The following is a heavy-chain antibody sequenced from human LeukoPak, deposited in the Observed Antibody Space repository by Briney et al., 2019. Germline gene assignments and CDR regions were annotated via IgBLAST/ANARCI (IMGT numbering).Heavy chain of an antibody. D-gene: IGHD1-26*01. Sequence: SVKVSCKASGGTFSNYSFTWVRQAPGQGLEWMGGIIPISGKSKYAQKFQGRLTITADESTGTAYMELNSLRSEDTAVYYCARVGSGSYWFSYFDYWGQGTLVTVSS. V-gene: IGHV1-69*13. CDR3: ARVGSGSYWFSYFDY. CDR1: GGTFSNYS. CDR2: IIPISGKS. J-gene: IGHJ4*02.